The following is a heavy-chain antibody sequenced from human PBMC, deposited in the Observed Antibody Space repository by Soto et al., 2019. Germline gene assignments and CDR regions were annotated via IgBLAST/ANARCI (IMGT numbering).Heavy chain of an antibody. J-gene: IGHJ4*02. CDR3: ARGPSYSDSYFDY. D-gene: IGHD4-17*01. CDR1: EFTFSNYA. Sequence: TVGSLRLSCAASEFTFSNYAMHWVRQPPGKGLQWLAVISYDGNNKYYADSVEGRFTISRDNSKNTVYLQMNSLRLEDTAVYYCARGPSYSDSYFDYWGQGTLVTVSS. V-gene: IGHV3-30*03. CDR2: ISYDGNNK.